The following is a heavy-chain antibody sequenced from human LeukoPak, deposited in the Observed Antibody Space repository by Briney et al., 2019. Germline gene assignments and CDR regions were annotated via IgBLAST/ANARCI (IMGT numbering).Heavy chain of an antibody. CDR2: ISYDGSDK. V-gene: IGHV3-30*18. Sequence: GGSLRLSCAASGFTFSSYGMHWVRQAPGKGLEWVTVISYDGSDKYYADSVKGRFTISRDNSKNTLYLQMNSLRAEDTAVYYCAKDKTYGLDYWGQGTLVTVSS. CDR3: AKDKTYGLDY. D-gene: IGHD3-10*01. J-gene: IGHJ4*02. CDR1: GFTFSSYG.